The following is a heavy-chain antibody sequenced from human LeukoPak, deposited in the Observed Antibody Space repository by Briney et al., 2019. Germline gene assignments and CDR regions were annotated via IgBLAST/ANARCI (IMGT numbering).Heavy chain of an antibody. CDR3: VRGTGY. Sequence: LTGGSLRLSCAASGFIFSSYAMSWVRQAPGKGLEWVSGISGSGSSTYYADSVKGRFTISRDNSKNTLYLQMSSLRADDTAVYYCVRGTGYWGQGTLVTVSS. V-gene: IGHV3-23*01. CDR2: ISGSGSST. CDR1: GFIFSSYA. J-gene: IGHJ4*02.